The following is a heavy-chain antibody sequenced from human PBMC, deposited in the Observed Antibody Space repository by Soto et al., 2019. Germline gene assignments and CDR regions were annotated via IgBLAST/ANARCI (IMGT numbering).Heavy chain of an antibody. J-gene: IGHJ5*02. D-gene: IGHD3-16*01. V-gene: IGHV1-18*01. CDR3: ARQAYVASQWFDP. CDR2: INIYNGNT. Sequence: QVQLVQSGAVEEKPGASVKVPCKASGYTFGNYGISWVRQAPGQGLEWMGWINIYNGNTNYAQKFQGRVTMTTDTSTSTAYMELRSLRSDDTAVYYCARQAYVASQWFDPWGQGTLVIVSS. CDR1: GYTFGNYG.